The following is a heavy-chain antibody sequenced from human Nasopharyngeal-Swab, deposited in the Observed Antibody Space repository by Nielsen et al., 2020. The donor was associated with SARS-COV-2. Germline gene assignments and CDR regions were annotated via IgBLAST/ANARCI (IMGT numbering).Heavy chain of an antibody. D-gene: IGHD6-13*01. CDR1: GYSFTSYW. Sequence: KVSCKGSGYSFTSYWIGWVRQMPGKGLEWMGIIHPGDSDTRYSPSFQGQVTISADKSISTAYLQWSSLKASDTAMYYCARGLIAAAGIFDYWGQGTLVTVSS. J-gene: IGHJ4*02. V-gene: IGHV5-51*01. CDR2: IHPGDSDT. CDR3: ARGLIAAAGIFDY.